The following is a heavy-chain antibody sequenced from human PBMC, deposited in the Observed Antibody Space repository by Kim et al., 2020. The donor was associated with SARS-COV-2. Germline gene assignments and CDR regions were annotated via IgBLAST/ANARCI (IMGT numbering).Heavy chain of an antibody. V-gene: IGHV1-2*06. J-gene: IGHJ4*02. D-gene: IGHD3-22*01. CDR3: ASGYYDSSGYYTQDFDY. Sequence: ASVKVSCKASGYTFTGYYMHWVRQAPGQGLEWMGRINPNSGGTNYAQKFQGRVTMTRDTSISTAYMELSRLRSDDTAVYYCASGYYDSSGYYTQDFDYWGQGTLVTVSS. CDR2: INPNSGGT. CDR1: GYTFTGYY.